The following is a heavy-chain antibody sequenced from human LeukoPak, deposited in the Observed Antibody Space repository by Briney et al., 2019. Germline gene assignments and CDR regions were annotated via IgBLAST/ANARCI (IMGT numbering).Heavy chain of an antibody. V-gene: IGHV3-74*01. J-gene: IGHJ3*02. D-gene: IGHD3-22*01. CDR1: GFSFSRYW. CDR3: ATGHYYDSSGYYPLPDAFDI. CDR2: MNSDGSST. Sequence: GGSLRLSCAASGFSFSRYWMHWVRQAPGKGLVWVSRMNSDGSSTNYADSVKGRFTISRDNAKNILYLQMNSLRAEDTAVYHCATGHYYDSSGYYPLPDAFDIWGQGTMVTVSS.